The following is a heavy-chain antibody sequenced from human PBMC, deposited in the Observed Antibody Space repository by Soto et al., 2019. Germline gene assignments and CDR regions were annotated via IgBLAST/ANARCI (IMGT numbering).Heavy chain of an antibody. CDR2: IYHSGTT. CDR1: GGSISSDDW. CDR3: ARSDCYGVCRGKWLDP. V-gene: IGHV4-4*02. Sequence: LSLTCAVSGGSISSDDWWTWVRQTPGKGLEWIGEIYHSGTTNYNPSLMSRVTIAVDKAKSQFSLRLDSVTAADTAVYYCARSDCYGVCRGKWLDPWGQGILVTVSS. D-gene: IGHD2-21*02. J-gene: IGHJ5*02.